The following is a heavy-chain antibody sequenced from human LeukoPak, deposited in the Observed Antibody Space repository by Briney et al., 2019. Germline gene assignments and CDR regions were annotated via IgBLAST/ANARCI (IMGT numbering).Heavy chain of an antibody. CDR2: ISSSSSTI. D-gene: IGHD6-13*01. Sequence: PGGSLRLSCAASGFTFSSYSMNWVRQAPGKGLEWVSYISSSSSTIYYADSVKGRFTISRDNAKNSLYLQMNSLRAEDTAVYYCARDLEYSSSWDDYWGQGTLVTVSS. J-gene: IGHJ4*02. CDR3: ARDLEYSSSWDDY. V-gene: IGHV3-48*04. CDR1: GFTFSSYS.